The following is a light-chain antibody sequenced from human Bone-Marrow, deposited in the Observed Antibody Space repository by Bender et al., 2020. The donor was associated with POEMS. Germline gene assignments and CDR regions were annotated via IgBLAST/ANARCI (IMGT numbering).Light chain of an antibody. CDR2: GNN. V-gene: IGLV1-50*01. CDR3: LTWDDSLSAWV. CDR1: SSNIGAGYD. Sequence: QSVLTQPPSVSGAPGQRVIISCSGSSSNIGAGYDVHWYQQLPGTAPKLLIFGNNNRPSGVPDRFSGSKSGTSASLAISGLQSEDEADYYCLTWDDSLSAWVFGGGSKLTVL. J-gene: IGLJ3*02.